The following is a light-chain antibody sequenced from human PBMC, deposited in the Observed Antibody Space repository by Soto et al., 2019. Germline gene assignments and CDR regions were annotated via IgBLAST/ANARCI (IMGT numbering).Light chain of an antibody. Sequence: QSVLTQPASVSGSPGQSITISCTGTISDIGGYNFISWYQHHPRKAPKLVIYDVNNRPSGISYRFSGSKSGNTASLTISGLQAEDEADYYCASYTRTTTLVFGGGTKVTVL. J-gene: IGLJ2*01. CDR2: DVN. CDR3: ASYTRTTTLV. CDR1: ISDIGGYNF. V-gene: IGLV2-14*01.